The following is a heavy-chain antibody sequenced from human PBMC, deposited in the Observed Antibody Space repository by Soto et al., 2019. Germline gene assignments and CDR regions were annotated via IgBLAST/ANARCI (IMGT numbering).Heavy chain of an antibody. CDR2: INAGNGNT. J-gene: IGHJ4*02. CDR3: ARSVVVRGVFTFDY. D-gene: IGHD3-10*01. CDR1: GYTFSSYA. Sequence: ASVKVSCKASGYTFSSYAMHWVRQAPGQRLEWMGWINAGNGNTKYSQKFQGRVTIIRDTSASTAYMELSSLRSEDTAVYYCARSVVVRGVFTFDYSGQGTLVTVSS. V-gene: IGHV1-3*01.